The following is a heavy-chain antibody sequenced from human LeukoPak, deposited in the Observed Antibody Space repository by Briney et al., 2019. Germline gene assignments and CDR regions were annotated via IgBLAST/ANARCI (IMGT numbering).Heavy chain of an antibody. CDR3: ARGGDSAEEIVVVPASDGYFDL. Sequence: SETLSLTCTVSGGSISSGDYYWSWIRQPPGKGLEWLGYICYSGSTYYNPSLKSRVTISVDTSKNQFSLKLSSVTAADTAVYYCARGGDSAEEIVVVPASDGYFDLWGRGTLVTVSS. D-gene: IGHD2-2*01. V-gene: IGHV4-30-4*01. CDR1: GGSISSGDYY. J-gene: IGHJ2*01. CDR2: ICYSGST.